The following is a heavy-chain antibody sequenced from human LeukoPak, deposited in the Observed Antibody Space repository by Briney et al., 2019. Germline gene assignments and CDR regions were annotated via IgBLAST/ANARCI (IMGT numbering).Heavy chain of an antibody. J-gene: IGHJ4*02. Sequence: GGSLRLSCAASGFTFSSYAMSWVRQAPGKGLEWVSAISGSGGGTYYADSVKGRFTISRDNSKKILHLQMNSLRVEDTALYYCAKERDSSGYFDYWGQGTLVTASS. V-gene: IGHV3-23*01. CDR1: GFTFSSYA. CDR3: AKERDSSGYFDY. CDR2: ISGSGGGT. D-gene: IGHD3-22*01.